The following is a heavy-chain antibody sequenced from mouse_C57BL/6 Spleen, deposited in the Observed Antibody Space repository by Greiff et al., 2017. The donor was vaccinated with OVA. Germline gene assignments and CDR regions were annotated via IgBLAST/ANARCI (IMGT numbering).Heavy chain of an antibody. V-gene: IGHV1-82*01. Sequence: QVQLQQSGPELVKPGASVKISCKASGYAFSSSWMNWVKQRPGRGLEWIGRIDPGDGDTNYNGKFKGKATLTADKSSSTAYMQLSSLTSEDSAVYFCARSGDYGSSPWFAYWGQGTLVTVSA. D-gene: IGHD1-1*01. J-gene: IGHJ3*01. CDR1: GYAFSSSW. CDR3: ARSGDYGSSPWFAY. CDR2: IDPGDGDT.